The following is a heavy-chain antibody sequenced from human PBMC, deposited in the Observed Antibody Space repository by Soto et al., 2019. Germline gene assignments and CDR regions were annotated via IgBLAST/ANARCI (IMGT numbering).Heavy chain of an antibody. CDR1: GYRFLNFD. CDR3: ARMASAGTLNWFDP. J-gene: IGHJ5*02. V-gene: IGHV1-8*02. CDR2: MNPGSGKT. D-gene: IGHD6-13*01. Sequence: ASVNVSCNASGYRFLNFDISCVRQATGQGLEWMGWMNPGSGKTGYANKFQVRVTMTRDASTGTAHLELSSLTSEDTAVYYCARMASAGTLNWFDPWGQGTLVTVSS.